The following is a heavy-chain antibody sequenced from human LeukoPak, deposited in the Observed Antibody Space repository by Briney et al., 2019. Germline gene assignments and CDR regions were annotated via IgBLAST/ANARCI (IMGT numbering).Heavy chain of an antibody. CDR3: ARDGHYYGSGYV. CDR2: ISYSGST. J-gene: IGHJ6*04. D-gene: IGHD3-10*01. Sequence: SETLSLTCSVSGGSIISSRYYWGWIRQPPGKGLGWIGSISYSGSTHYNPSLKSRVTVSVDTSKNQFSLKMNSVTAADTAVYYCARDGHYYGSGYVWGKGTTVTISS. V-gene: IGHV4-39*07. CDR1: GGSIISSRYY.